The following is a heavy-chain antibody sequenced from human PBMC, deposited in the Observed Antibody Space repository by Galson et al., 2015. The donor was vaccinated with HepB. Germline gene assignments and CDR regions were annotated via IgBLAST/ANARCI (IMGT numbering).Heavy chain of an antibody. Sequence: ETLSLTCTVSGGSISSSSYYWGWIRQPPGKGLEWIGSIYYSGSTYYNPSLKSRVTISVDTSKNQFSLKLSSVTAADTAVYYCARHSSAAVAPDYWGQGTLVTVSS. J-gene: IGHJ4*02. CDR1: GGSISSSSYY. D-gene: IGHD6-19*01. CDR2: IYYSGST. V-gene: IGHV4-39*01. CDR3: ARHSSAAVAPDY.